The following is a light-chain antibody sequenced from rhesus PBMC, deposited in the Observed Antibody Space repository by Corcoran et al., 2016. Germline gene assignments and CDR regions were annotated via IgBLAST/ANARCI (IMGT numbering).Light chain of an antibody. CDR3: HQYNDWHS. CDR2: GAS. V-gene: IGKV3S9*01. CDR1: QSVSIY. Sequence: EIVMTQSPATLSLSPGERVTLSCRASQSVSIYVAWYQQKPDQAPRLLISGASSRAPDIPDRFSGSGSGTDFTLIINRLEPGDVGISYCHQYNDWHSFDQWTKMEIK. J-gene: IGKJ2*01.